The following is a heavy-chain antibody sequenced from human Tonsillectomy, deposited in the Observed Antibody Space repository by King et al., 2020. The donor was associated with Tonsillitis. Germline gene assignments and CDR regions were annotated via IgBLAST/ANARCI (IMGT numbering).Heavy chain of an antibody. CDR2: INSDGSST. CDR1: GFTFSSYW. CDR3: ARAVRRSYLFDY. D-gene: IGHD1-26*01. Sequence: VQLVESGGGLVQPGGSLRLSCAASGFTFSSYWMHWVRQAPGKGLVWVSRINSDGSSTSYADSVKGRFTISRDNAKNTLFLQMNSLRAGDTAVYYCARAVRRSYLFDYWGQGTLVTVSS. J-gene: IGHJ4*02. V-gene: IGHV3-74*01.